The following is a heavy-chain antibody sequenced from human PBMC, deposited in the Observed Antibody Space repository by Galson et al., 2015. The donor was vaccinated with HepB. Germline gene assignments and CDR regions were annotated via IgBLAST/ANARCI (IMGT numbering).Heavy chain of an antibody. D-gene: IGHD3-10*01. V-gene: IGHV3-23*01. CDR1: GFTFRSYA. J-gene: IGHJ6*02. Sequence: SLRLSCAASGFTFRSYAMSWVRQAPGKGLEWVSAISGSGGSTYYADSVKGRFTISRDNSKNTLYLQMNSLRAEDTAVYYCAKDLSAPKNGGMVRGVIIRKYGMDVWGQGTTVTVSS. CDR3: AKDLSAPKNGGMVRGVIIRKYGMDV. CDR2: ISGSGGST.